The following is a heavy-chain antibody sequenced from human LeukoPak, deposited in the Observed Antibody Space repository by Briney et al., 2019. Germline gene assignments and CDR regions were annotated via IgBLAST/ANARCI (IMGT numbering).Heavy chain of an antibody. V-gene: IGHV4-39*01. CDR3: ARSRYSSSWSPTSFFDY. D-gene: IGHD6-13*01. CDR2: IYYSGST. CDR1: GGSISSSSYY. J-gene: IGHJ4*02. Sequence: PSETLSLTCTVSGGSISSSSYYWGWIRQPPGQGLEWIGRIYYSGSTYYNPSLKSRVALSVDTSKNQFSLKLSSVTAADTAVYYCARSRYSSSWSPTSFFDYWGQGTLVTVSS.